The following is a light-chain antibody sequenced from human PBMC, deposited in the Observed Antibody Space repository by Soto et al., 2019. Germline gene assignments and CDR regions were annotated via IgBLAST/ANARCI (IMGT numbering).Light chain of an antibody. CDR1: SSNIGAGYD. CDR3: PSYDSSLSGYV. CDR2: GNS. V-gene: IGLV1-40*01. Sequence: QSVLTQPPSVSGAPGQRVTISCTGRSSNIGAGYDVHWYQQLPGTAPKLLIYGNSNRLSGVPDRFSGSKSGTSASLAITGIQADDEADYYCPSYDSSLSGYVFGPGPQLTVL. J-gene: IGLJ7*01.